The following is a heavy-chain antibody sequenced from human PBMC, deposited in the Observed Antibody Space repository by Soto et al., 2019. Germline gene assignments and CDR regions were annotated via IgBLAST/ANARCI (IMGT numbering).Heavy chain of an antibody. D-gene: IGHD6-13*01. CDR2: IIPILGIA. CDR1: GGTFSSYT. J-gene: IGHJ4*02. Sequence: QVQLVQSGAEVKKPGSSVKVSCKASGGTFSSYTISWVRQAPGQGLEWMGRIIPILGIANYAQKFQGRVTITGDKSTSTAYREPSSLGSEDTAVFYCARDRPGIAAAGRTGIDYWGQGTLVTVSS. CDR3: ARDRPGIAAAGRTGIDY. V-gene: IGHV1-69*08.